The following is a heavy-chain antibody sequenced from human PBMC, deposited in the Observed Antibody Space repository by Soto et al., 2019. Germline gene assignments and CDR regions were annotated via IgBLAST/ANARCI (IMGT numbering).Heavy chain of an antibody. V-gene: IGHV3-30*18. J-gene: IGHJ4*02. Sequence: SLSLSCASSGFTFSSYGMHWVRQAPGKGLEWVAVISYDGSNKYYADSVKGRFTISRDNSKNTLYLQMNSLRAEDTAVYYCAKDSYDSSGYQDYGGQGTRVTVAS. CDR1: GFTFSSYG. D-gene: IGHD3-22*01. CDR3: AKDSYDSSGYQDY. CDR2: ISYDGSNK.